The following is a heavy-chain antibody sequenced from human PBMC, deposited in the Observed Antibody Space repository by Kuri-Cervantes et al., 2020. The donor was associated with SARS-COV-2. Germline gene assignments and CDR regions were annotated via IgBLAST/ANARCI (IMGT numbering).Heavy chain of an antibody. CDR3: VKSSYGGSSSWPDY. J-gene: IGHJ4*02. V-gene: IGHV3-64D*06. Sequence: GESLKIFCSASGFTFSSYAMHWVRQAPGKGLEYVSAISSNGGSTYYADSVKGRFTISRDNSKNTLYLQMSSLRAEDTAVYYCVKSSYGGSSSWPDYWGQGTLVTVSS. CDR2: ISSNGGST. D-gene: IGHD6-13*01. CDR1: GFTFSSYA.